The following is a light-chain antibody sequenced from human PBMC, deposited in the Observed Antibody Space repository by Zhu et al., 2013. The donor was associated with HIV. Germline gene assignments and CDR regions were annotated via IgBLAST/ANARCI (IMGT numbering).Light chain of an antibody. CDR1: QSVNSN. J-gene: IGKJ1*01. CDR2: GAS. CDR3: LQYTIWPQT. Sequence: EIVLTQSPVTLSLSPGGTAALSCWASQSVNSNLAWYHQKPGQVPRLLIYGASTRATGIPARFSGSGSGTEFILTISSLQSEDCGVYYCLQYTIWPQTFGPGTKVEIK. V-gene: IGKV3-15*01.